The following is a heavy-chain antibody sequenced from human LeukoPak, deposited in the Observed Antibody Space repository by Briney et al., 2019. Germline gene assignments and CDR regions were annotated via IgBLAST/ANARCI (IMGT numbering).Heavy chain of an antibody. CDR3: ARGRDDDVWGSYPTCFDF. CDR1: GGSISSGTYY. J-gene: IGHJ4*02. D-gene: IGHD3-16*02. CDR2: IYNSGST. Sequence: SQTLSLTCTVSGGSISSGTYYWPWIRQPAGKGLEWIGRIYNSGSTSYNRSLKSRDTISLDTSKNQCSLKLNSLTAADTAVYYCARGRDDDVWGSYPTCFDFWGQGTLATVSS. V-gene: IGHV4-61*02.